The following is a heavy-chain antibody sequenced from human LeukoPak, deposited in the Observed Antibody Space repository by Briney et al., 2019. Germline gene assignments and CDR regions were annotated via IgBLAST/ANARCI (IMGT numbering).Heavy chain of an antibody. Sequence: ASVKVSCKASGYTFTGYYMHWVRQAPGQGLEWMGWINPNSGGTNYAQKFQGRVTMTRDTSISTAYMELSRLRSDDTAVYYGARGLSSWQYYYYYYMDVWGKGTTVTVSS. CDR3: ARGLSSWQYYYYYYMDV. CDR1: GYTFTGYY. D-gene: IGHD6-13*01. J-gene: IGHJ6*03. CDR2: INPNSGGT. V-gene: IGHV1-2*02.